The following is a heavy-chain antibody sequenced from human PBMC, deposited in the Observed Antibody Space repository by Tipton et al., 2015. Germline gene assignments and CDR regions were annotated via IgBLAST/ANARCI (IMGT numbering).Heavy chain of an antibody. Sequence: QLVQSGAEVKKPGESLKISCKASGYSFSNFWIAWVRQMPGKGLEWMGIIYPGDSDTRYNPSFQGQVTISADKSISTAYLHWSSLKASDTAMYYCARHVSFYYDTHGSDALDIWAQGTMVTVSS. CDR1: GYSFSNFW. CDR2: IYPGDSDT. V-gene: IGHV5-51*01. J-gene: IGHJ3*02. CDR3: ARHVSFYYDTHGSDALDI. D-gene: IGHD3-22*01.